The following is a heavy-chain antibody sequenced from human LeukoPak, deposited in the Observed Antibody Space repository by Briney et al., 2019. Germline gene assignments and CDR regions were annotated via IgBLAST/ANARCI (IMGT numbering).Heavy chain of an antibody. CDR3: ARVQKTSYCSSTSCYRRKYNWFDP. CDR1: GFTFSSYW. D-gene: IGHD2-2*01. V-gene: IGHV3-7*03. Sequence: GGSLRLSCAASGFTFSSYWMSWVRQAPGKGLEWVANIKQDGSEKYYVDSVKGRFTISRDNAKNSLYLQMNSLRAEDTAVYYCARVQKTSYCSSTSCYRRKYNWFDPWGQGTLVTVSS. CDR2: IKQDGSEK. J-gene: IGHJ5*02.